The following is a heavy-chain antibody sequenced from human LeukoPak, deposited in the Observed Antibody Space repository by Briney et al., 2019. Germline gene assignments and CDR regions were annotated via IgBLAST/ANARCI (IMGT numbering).Heavy chain of an antibody. CDR1: GYTFTGYY. CDR2: VNPNSGGT. CDR3: ARDRGTMVRGVIRATTNWFDP. J-gene: IGHJ5*02. V-gene: IGHV1-2*02. Sequence: ASVKVSCKASGYTFTGYYMHWVRQAPGQGLEWMGWVNPNSGGTNYAQKFQGRVTMTRDTSISTAHMELSRLRSDDTAVYYCARDRGTMVRGVIRATTNWFDPWGQGTLVTVSS. D-gene: IGHD3-10*01.